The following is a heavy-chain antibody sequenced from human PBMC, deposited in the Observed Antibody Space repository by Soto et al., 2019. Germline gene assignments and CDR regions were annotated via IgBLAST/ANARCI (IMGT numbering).Heavy chain of an antibody. D-gene: IGHD3-3*01. V-gene: IGHV3-48*02. Sequence: PGGSLRLSCAASGFTFSSYSMNWVRQAPGKGLEWVSYISSSSSTIYYADSVKGRFTISRDNAKNSLYLQMNSLRDEDTAVYYSARFPVTIFGVVNNWFDPWGQGTLVTVSS. CDR2: ISSSSSTI. CDR1: GFTFSSYS. J-gene: IGHJ5*02. CDR3: ARFPVTIFGVVNNWFDP.